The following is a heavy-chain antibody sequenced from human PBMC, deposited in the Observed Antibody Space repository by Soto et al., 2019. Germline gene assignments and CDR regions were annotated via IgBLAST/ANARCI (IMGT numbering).Heavy chain of an antibody. CDR3: ARGGGNDRFDS. V-gene: IGHV4-30-2*06. J-gene: IGHJ4*02. Sequence: QLRLQESGSGVVRTSETLSLTCTVSGGSITHGGFSWSWIRQSPGKGLEWIGYIGHLENTYFHPTFKSRLTMSIDRSKNQFSLNLRSVTAADRAVYYCARGGGNDRFDSWGQGVLVSVSS. D-gene: IGHD5-12*01. CDR1: GGSITHGGFS. CDR2: IGHLENT.